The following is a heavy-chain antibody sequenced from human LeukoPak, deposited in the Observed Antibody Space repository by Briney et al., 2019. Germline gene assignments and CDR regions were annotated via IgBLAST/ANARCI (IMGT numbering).Heavy chain of an antibody. CDR1: GFTVSTNY. Sequence: PGGSLRLSCAASGFTVSTNYMSWVRQAPGKKLEWVSDIYSDGSTFYADSVKGRFTISRDNAKNSLYLQMNSLRAEDTAVYYCARESHGSSGWYLDYWGQGTLVTVSS. CDR2: IYSDGST. D-gene: IGHD6-19*01. CDR3: ARESHGSSGWYLDY. V-gene: IGHV3-53*01. J-gene: IGHJ4*02.